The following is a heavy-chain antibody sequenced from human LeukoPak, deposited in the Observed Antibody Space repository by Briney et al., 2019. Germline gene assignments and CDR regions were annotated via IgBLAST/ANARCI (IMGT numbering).Heavy chain of an antibody. Sequence: SVKVSCKASGYTFTSYDFKWVRQAPGQGLEWMGGIIPIFGTANYAQKFQGRVTITADESTSTAYMELSSLRSEDTAVYYCARGHRYCSSTSCYTRYYYYYMDVWGKGTTVTVSS. V-gene: IGHV1-69*13. D-gene: IGHD2-2*02. CDR2: IIPIFGTA. CDR3: ARGHRYCSSTSCYTRYYYYYMDV. J-gene: IGHJ6*03. CDR1: GYTFTSYD.